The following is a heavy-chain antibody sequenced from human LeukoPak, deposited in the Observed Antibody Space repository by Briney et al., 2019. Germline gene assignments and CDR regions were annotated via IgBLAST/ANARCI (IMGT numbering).Heavy chain of an antibody. CDR3: ARGAPAMIVL. D-gene: IGHD3-22*01. Sequence: GGSLRLSCAASGFTFSTYWMSWVRQTPGKGLEWVAHIEQDGSEKYYADSVKGRVTIARDNAKNSLYLQMNSLRAEDTAVYYCARGAPAMIVLWGKGTTVTVSS. CDR2: IEQDGSEK. V-gene: IGHV3-7*01. J-gene: IGHJ6*04. CDR1: GFTFSTYW.